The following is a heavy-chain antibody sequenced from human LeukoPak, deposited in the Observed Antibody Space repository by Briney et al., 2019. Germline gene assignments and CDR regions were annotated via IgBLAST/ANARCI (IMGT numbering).Heavy chain of an antibody. J-gene: IGHJ6*03. CDR2: IYYSGST. CDR1: GGSISSGGYY. D-gene: IGHD2-15*01. V-gene: IGHV4-31*03. Sequence: SETLSLTCTVSGGSISSGGYYWSWIRQHPGKGLEWIGYIYYSGSTYYNPSLKSRVTISVDTSKNQFSLKLSSVTAADTAVYYCARSSSKAAYYYYYMDVWGKGTTVTVSS. CDR3: ARSSSKAAYYYYYMDV.